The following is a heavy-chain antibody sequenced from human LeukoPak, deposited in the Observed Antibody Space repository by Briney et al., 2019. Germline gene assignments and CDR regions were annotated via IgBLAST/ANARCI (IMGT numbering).Heavy chain of an antibody. CDR1: GGSVSSGSYY. Sequence: SETLSLTCTVSGGSVSSGSYYWSWIRQPPGKGLEWIGEINHSGSTNYNPSLKSRVTISVDTSKNQFSLKLSSVTAADTAVYYCARGKFLEWLSHSYYYYGMDVWGQGTTVTVSS. CDR2: INHSGST. V-gene: IGHV4-39*07. D-gene: IGHD3-3*01. CDR3: ARGKFLEWLSHSYYYYGMDV. J-gene: IGHJ6*02.